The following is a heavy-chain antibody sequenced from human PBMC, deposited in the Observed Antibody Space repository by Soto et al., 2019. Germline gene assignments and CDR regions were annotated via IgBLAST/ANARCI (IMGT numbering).Heavy chain of an antibody. CDR1: GFTFSSYA. Sequence: GGSLRLSCAASGFTFSSYAMIWVRQAPGKGLEWVSAISGSGGSTYYADSVKGRFTISRDNSKNTLHLQMNSLRAEDTAVYYCAKAPRTYYDFWSGHTNWDYYMDVWVKGTTVTVSS. V-gene: IGHV3-23*01. CDR2: ISGSGGST. J-gene: IGHJ6*03. D-gene: IGHD3-3*01. CDR3: AKAPRTYYDFWSGHTNWDYYMDV.